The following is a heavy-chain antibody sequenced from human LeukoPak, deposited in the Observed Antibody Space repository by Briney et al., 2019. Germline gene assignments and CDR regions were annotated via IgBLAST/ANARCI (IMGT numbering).Heavy chain of an antibody. CDR1: GFTFGDFA. D-gene: IGHD2-2*01. J-gene: IGHJ4*02. Sequence: GGSLRLSCSASGFTFGDFAMTWFRQAPGKGLEWVGFIQSRTYGGATQYAASVKGRFTISRDDSKSIAFLQMNSLKTEDTAVYYCTASDHLYCSSISCHFDYWGQGTLVTVSS. V-gene: IGHV3-49*03. CDR3: TASDHLYCSSISCHFDY. CDR2: IQSRTYGGAT.